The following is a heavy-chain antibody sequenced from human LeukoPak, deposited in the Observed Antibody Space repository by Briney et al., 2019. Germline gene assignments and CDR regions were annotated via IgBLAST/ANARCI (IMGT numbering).Heavy chain of an antibody. CDR1: GYSFTRDW. CDR2: IYPGDSDT. CDR3: ARQGGYNPSPPPWFDP. J-gene: IGHJ5*02. Sequence: GKSLKISCKGSGYSFTRDWIGWVRQMPGKGLEWMGIIYPGDSDTRYSPSFQGQVTISADKSISTACLQWSSLEASDTAMYYCARQGGYNPSPPPWFDPWGQGTLVTVSS. V-gene: IGHV5-51*01. D-gene: IGHD5-24*01.